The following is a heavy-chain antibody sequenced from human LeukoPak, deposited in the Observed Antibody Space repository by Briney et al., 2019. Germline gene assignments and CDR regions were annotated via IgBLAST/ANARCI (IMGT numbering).Heavy chain of an antibody. J-gene: IGHJ3*01. D-gene: IGHD3-3*01. CDR1: GFTFSSYA. Sequence: SGGSLRLSCAASGFTFSSYAMHWVRQAPGKGLEWVAVISYDGSNKYYADSVKGRFTISRDDSKKTLYLQMNSLRTEDTAVYYCALLGVVIPPDTYDVWGQGTLVTVSS. V-gene: IGHV3-30*04. CDR2: ISYDGSNK. CDR3: ALLGVVIPPDTYDV.